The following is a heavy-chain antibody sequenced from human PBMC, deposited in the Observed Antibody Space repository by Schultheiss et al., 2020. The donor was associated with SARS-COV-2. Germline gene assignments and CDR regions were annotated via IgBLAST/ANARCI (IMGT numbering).Heavy chain of an antibody. Sequence: ASVKVSCKASGYTFSGYYLHWVRQAPGQGLEWMGWINPNSGGTNYAQKFQGRVTMTRDTSISTAYMELSRLRSDDTAVYYCARASQRLGELPYYWGQGTLVTVSS. CDR3: ARASQRLGELPYY. J-gene: IGHJ4*02. D-gene: IGHD3-16*01. V-gene: IGHV1-2*02. CDR1: GYTFSGYY. CDR2: INPNSGGT.